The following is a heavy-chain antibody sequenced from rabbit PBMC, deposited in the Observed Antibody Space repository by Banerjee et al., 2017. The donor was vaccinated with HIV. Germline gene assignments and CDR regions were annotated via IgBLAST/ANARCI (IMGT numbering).Heavy chain of an antibody. CDR2: IYTGDGST. D-gene: IGHD8-1*01. J-gene: IGHJ4*01. CDR1: GFSFNNYYW. CDR3: ARVPYDSSSYYFEL. V-gene: IGHV1S45*01. Sequence: QEHLEDSGGGLVKPAGSLTLTCTASGFSFNNYYWMNWVRQAPGKGLEWIGCIYTGDGSTYYASWAKGRFTISEASATTVTLEMTSLTAADTATYFCARVPYDSSSYYFELWGPGTLVTVS.